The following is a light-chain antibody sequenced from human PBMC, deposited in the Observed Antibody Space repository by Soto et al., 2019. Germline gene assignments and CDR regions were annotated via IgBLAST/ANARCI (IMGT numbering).Light chain of an antibody. CDR2: DAS. J-gene: IGKJ3*01. V-gene: IGKV3-11*01. CDR1: QSISTY. CDR3: QQRYNWPLFT. Sequence: EIVLTQSPATLSLSPGESATLSCRASQSISTYLAWYQQKPGQAPRLLIYDASNRATGVPTRFSGSGSGTDFTLTISSLQPEAFAVYYCQQRYNWPLFTFGPGTKVDVK.